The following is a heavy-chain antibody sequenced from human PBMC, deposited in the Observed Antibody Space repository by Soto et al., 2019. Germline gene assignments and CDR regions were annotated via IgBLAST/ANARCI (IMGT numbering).Heavy chain of an antibody. D-gene: IGHD3-22*01. CDR3: AKDYYYDSSGLSATFNY. CDR2: IRGSGGGT. J-gene: IGHJ4*02. Sequence: GGSLRLSCAASGFTFSSYAMSWVRQAPGKGLEWVSSIRGSGGGTYYADSVKGRFTISRDNSKNTLYLQMNSLRAEDTAVYYCAKDYYYDSSGLSATFNYWGQGTLVTVSS. CDR1: GFTFSSYA. V-gene: IGHV3-23*01.